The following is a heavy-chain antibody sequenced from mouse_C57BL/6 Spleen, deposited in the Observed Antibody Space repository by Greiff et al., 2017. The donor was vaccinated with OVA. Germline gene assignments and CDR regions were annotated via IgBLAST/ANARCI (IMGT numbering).Heavy chain of an antibody. V-gene: IGHV1-61*01. CDR2: IYPSDSET. CDR3: AGRDDY. Sequence: VQLQQSGAELVRPGSSVKLSCKASGYTFTSSWLDWVKQRPGQGLEWIGNIYPSDSETHYNQKFKDKATMTADKSSSTAFMQLRSLTSEDSAVYYCAGRDDYWGQGTTLTVSS. J-gene: IGHJ2*01. CDR1: GYTFTSSW.